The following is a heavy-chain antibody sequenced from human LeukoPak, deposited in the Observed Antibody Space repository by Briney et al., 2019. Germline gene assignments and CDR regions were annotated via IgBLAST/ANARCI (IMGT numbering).Heavy chain of an antibody. V-gene: IGHV4-34*01. CDR2: INHSGST. J-gene: IGHJ4*02. Sequence: SETLSLTCAVYGGSFSGYYWSWIRQPPGKGLEWIGEINHSGSTNYNPSLQSRVTISVDTSKNQFSLKLSSVTAADTAVYYCARGGGLARPTRFDYWGQGTLVTVSS. CDR3: ARGGGLARPTRFDY. CDR1: GGSFSGYY. D-gene: IGHD3-3*02.